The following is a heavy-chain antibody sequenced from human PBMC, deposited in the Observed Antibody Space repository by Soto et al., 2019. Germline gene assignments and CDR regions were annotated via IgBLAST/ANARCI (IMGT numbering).Heavy chain of an antibody. CDR2: ISYDGSDR. CDR1: GFTFSSYA. CDR3: SRDIPGSLGY. J-gene: IGHJ4*02. V-gene: IGHV3-30-3*01. D-gene: IGHD2-15*01. Sequence: QVQLVESGGGVVQSGRSLRLSCAASGFTFSSYALHWVRQAPGKGLECVALISYDGSDRYYADSVKGRFTIYRANSKNTLYLQRNSLSSEDTAVDYCSRDIPGSLGYWVQGPLVTVSS.